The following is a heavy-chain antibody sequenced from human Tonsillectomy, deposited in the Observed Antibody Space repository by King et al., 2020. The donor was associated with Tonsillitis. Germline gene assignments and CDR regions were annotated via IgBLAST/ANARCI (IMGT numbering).Heavy chain of an antibody. Sequence: QLVQSGAEVKKPGESLKISCKGSGYSFTRYWSVWVRQMPGKGLEWMGIIYPGVSETRYSPSFQGQVTISADKSISTAFLQWSRLKASDSAIYYCARYDSTGAGAFDIWGQGTMVTVSS. CDR3: ARYDSTGAGAFDI. D-gene: IGHD3-22*01. CDR2: IYPGVSET. V-gene: IGHV5-51*01. J-gene: IGHJ3*02. CDR1: GYSFTRYW.